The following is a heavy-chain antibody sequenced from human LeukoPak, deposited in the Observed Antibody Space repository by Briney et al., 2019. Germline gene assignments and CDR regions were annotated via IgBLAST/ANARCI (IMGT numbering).Heavy chain of an antibody. D-gene: IGHD1-14*01. Sequence: GGSLRLSCAASGFTFSSYTMNWVRQAPGKGLEWVSYTTSSGKTIYYADSLEGRFTISRDNANNLLYLQMNSLRGEDTAVYYCTRDRSRAEDDWGQGTLVTVSS. CDR2: TTSSGKTI. J-gene: IGHJ4*02. CDR3: TRDRSRAEDD. V-gene: IGHV3-48*01. CDR1: GFTFSSYT.